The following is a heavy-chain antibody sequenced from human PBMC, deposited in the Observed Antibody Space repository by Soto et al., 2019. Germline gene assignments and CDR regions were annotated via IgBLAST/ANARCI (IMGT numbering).Heavy chain of an antibody. CDR2: IAPHSGRT. D-gene: IGHD3-10*01. J-gene: IGHJ4*02. Sequence: GASVKVSCKTSGYAFTSYGVNWVRQAPGQGLEWMGWIAPHSGRTTYLPKFQGRVTITADASTNTAYMELGSLSSDDTGIYFCARAATGSYHSAYWGQGTVVTAPQ. V-gene: IGHV1-18*04. CDR1: GYAFTSYG. CDR3: ARAATGSYHSAY.